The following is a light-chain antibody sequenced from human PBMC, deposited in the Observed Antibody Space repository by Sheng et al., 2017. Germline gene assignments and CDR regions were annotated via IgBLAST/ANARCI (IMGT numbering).Light chain of an antibody. CDR1: KLGDKY. V-gene: IGLV3-1*01. Sequence: LTQPPSASVSPGQTASITCSGDKLGDKYASWYQQKPGQSPVLVIYQDNMRPSGIPERFSGSNSGNTATLTISGTQALDAADYYCQAWDSSMVLFGGGTKLTVL. CDR3: QAWDSSMVL. J-gene: IGLJ2*01. CDR2: QDN.